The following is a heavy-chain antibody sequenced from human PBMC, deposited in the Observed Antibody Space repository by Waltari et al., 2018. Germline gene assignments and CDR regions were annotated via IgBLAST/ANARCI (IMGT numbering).Heavy chain of an antibody. CDR1: GFSFGASH. CDR2: ISGIGSTT. V-gene: IGHV3-11*01. CDR3: VRDERWLHLIGTFDS. D-gene: IGHD3-9*01. J-gene: IGHJ4*02. Sequence: QVLLVGSGGGLVKPGGSLRLSCAAHGFSFGASHMCWVCQAPGKGLEWVSHISGIGSTTNYAASVKGRFTISRDNAKNSVFLQLNSLRADDTAMYYCVRDERWLHLIGTFDSWGQGTLVTVSS.